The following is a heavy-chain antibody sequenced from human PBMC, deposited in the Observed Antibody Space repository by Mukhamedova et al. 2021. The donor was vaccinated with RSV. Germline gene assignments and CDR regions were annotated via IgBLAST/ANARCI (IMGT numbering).Heavy chain of an antibody. CDR2: VYNSGST. J-gene: IGHJ6*02. CDR3: ARGIVGLSGSLYYYGMDV. Sequence: GLEWIGYVYNSGSTKYNPSLKSRVAISKDTTKNQFSLKVSSVTAADAAVYYCARGIVGLSGSLYYYGMDVWGQGTTVTVSS. V-gene: IGHV4-59*01. D-gene: IGHD1-26*01.